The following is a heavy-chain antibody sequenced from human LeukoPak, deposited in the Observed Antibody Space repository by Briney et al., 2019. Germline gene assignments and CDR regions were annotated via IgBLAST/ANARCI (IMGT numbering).Heavy chain of an antibody. CDR1: GYSISSGYY. Sequence: SETLSLTCTVSGYSISSGYYWGWIRQPPGKGLEWIGSIYHSGSTYYNPSLKSRVTISVDTSKNQFSLKLSSVTAADTAVYFCARGLPGIASTTSPLWGQGTLVTVSS. D-gene: IGHD6-13*01. CDR2: IYHSGST. CDR3: ARGLPGIASTTSPL. J-gene: IGHJ4*02. V-gene: IGHV4-38-2*02.